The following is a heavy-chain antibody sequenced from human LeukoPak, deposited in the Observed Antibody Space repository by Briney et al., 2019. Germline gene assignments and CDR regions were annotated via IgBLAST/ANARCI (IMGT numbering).Heavy chain of an antibody. CDR3: ARWRSSWYALYY. D-gene: IGHD6-13*01. CDR2: IYSGGST. CDR1: GFTVSSNY. J-gene: IGHJ4*02. V-gene: IGHV3-66*01. Sequence: GGSLRLSCAASGFTVSSNYMSWVRQAPGKGLEWVSVIYSGGSTYYADSVKGRFTISRDNSKNTLYLQMNSLRAEDMAVYYCARWRSSWYALYYWGQGTLVTVSS.